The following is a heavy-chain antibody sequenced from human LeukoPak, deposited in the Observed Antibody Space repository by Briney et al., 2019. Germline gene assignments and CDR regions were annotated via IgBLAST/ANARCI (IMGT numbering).Heavy chain of an antibody. CDR3: ARADIVVVVAAYYYFDY. Sequence: EASVKVSCKASGYTFTSYGISWVRQAPGQGLEWMGWISAYNGNTNYAQKLQGRVTMTTDTPTSTAYMELRSLRSDDTAVYYCARADIVVVVAAYYYFDYWGQGTLVTVSS. J-gene: IGHJ4*02. V-gene: IGHV1-18*01. CDR1: GYTFTSYG. D-gene: IGHD2-15*01. CDR2: ISAYNGNT.